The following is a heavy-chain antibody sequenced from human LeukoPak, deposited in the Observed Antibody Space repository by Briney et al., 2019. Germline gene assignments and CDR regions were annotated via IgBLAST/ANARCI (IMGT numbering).Heavy chain of an antibody. Sequence: GRSLRLSCATSGLTFSGYYMSWIRQAPGKGLEWISYISSNGRTIYYADSVKGRFTISRDNARKSVYLQMNSLRAEDTAIYYCARTQQWLVSGFDPWGQGTLVTVSS. CDR1: GLTFSGYY. CDR2: ISSNGRTI. D-gene: IGHD6-19*01. CDR3: ARTQQWLVSGFDP. J-gene: IGHJ5*02. V-gene: IGHV3-11*01.